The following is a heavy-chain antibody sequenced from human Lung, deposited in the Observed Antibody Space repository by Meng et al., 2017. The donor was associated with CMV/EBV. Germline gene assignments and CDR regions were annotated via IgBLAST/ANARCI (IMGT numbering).Heavy chain of an antibody. V-gene: IGHV4-59*11. CDR1: AASISSHY. CDR3: ARYYCSGSSCYTTNWFAP. J-gene: IGHJ5*02. D-gene: IGHD2-8*02. Sequence: LSCTVSAASISSHYWSWIRQSPGKGLEWIGYMYYRGISNYNPSLGGRATILLDMSKNQFSLKLTSVTAADTAVYFCARYYCSGSSCYTTNWFAPWGQGXQVTVSS. CDR2: MYYRGIS.